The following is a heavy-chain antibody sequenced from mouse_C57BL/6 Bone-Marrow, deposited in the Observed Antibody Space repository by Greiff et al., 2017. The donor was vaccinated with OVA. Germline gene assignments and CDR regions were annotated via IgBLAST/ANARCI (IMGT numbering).Heavy chain of an antibody. Sequence: EVMLVESGGGLVKPGGSLKLSCAASGFTFSSYAMSWVRQTPEKRLEWVATISDGGSYTYYPDNVKGRFTISRDNAKNNLYLQMSHLKSEDTAMYYCARVGYYSGWFAYWGQGTLVTVSA. J-gene: IGHJ3*01. V-gene: IGHV5-4*03. CDR1: GFTFSSYA. CDR3: ARVGYYSGWFAY. CDR2: ISDGGSYT. D-gene: IGHD2-3*01.